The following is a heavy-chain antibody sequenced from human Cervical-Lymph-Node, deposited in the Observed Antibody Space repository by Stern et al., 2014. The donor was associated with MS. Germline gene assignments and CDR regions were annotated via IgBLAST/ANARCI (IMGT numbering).Heavy chain of an antibody. D-gene: IGHD3-10*01. J-gene: IGHJ4*02. Sequence: QVPLKESGPTLVKPTQTLTLTCTFSGFSLSTSGVGVGWIRQPPGKALEWLARIYWEDDKRYSPSLKSRLTITKDPSKNQVVLTMTNMDPVDTATYYCAHTSDYYGSGSYYSWGQGTLVTVSS. CDR2: IYWEDDK. CDR1: GFSLSTSGVG. CDR3: AHTSDYYGSGSYYS. V-gene: IGHV2-5*02.